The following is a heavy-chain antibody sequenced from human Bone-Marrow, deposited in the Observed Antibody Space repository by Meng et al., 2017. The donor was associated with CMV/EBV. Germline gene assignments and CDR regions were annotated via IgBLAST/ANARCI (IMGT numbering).Heavy chain of an antibody. D-gene: IGHD3-3*01. CDR2: IYYSGAT. V-gene: IGHV4-61*01. CDR1: GCSVSSGSHY. Sequence: SETLSFTCTVLGCSVSSGSHYWSWIRQPPGKGLEWIGYIYYSGATNYNPSFKSRIAMSVDTSTNQFSLKLSSVTAADTAVYYCARTFDFWSGFSEWFFDLWGRGTLVTVSS. J-gene: IGHJ2*01. CDR3: ARTFDFWSGFSEWFFDL.